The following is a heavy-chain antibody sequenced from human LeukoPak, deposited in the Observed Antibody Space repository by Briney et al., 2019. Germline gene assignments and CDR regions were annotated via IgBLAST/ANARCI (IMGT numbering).Heavy chain of an antibody. V-gene: IGHV1-18*01. CDR2: ISAYNGNT. CDR3: ARVDYDSSGEEWFDP. Sequence: ASVKVSCKASGYTFTSYGISWVRQAPGQGLEWMGWISAYNGNTNYAQKLQGRVTMTTDTSTSTAYMELRSLRSDDTAVYYCARVDYDSSGEEWFDPWGQGTLVTVSS. D-gene: IGHD3-22*01. J-gene: IGHJ5*02. CDR1: GYTFTSYG.